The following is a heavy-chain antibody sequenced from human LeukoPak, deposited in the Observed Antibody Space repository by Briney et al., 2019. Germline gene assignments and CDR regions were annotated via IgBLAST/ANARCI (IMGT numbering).Heavy chain of an antibody. CDR2: SSAYNGNT. J-gene: IGHJ4*02. Sequence: ASVKVSCKASGYTFTSYGISWVRQAPGQGLEWMGWSSAYNGNTNYAQKLQGRVTMTTDTSTSTAYMELRSLRSDDTAVYYCARGVLWYYDSSGYYPLDYWGQGTLVTVSS. V-gene: IGHV1-18*01. CDR1: GYTFTSYG. D-gene: IGHD3-22*01. CDR3: ARGVLWYYDSSGYYPLDY.